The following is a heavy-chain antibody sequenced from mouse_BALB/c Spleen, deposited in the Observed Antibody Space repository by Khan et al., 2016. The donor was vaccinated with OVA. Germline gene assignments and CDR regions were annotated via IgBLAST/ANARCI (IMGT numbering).Heavy chain of an antibody. D-gene: IGHD1-2*01. CDR1: GYTFTAYY. J-gene: IGHJ3*01. CDR2: ISPGSGDT. CDR3: ARRNYFGYTFAY. V-gene: IGHV1-77*01. Sequence: QVRLQQSGAELARPGASVKLSCKASGYTFTAYYINWVKQRTGQGLEWIGEISPGSGDTYYNERFKGKATLTADKSSSTAYMQLSSLTSEASAVYFCARRNYFGYTFAYWGQGTLVTVSA.